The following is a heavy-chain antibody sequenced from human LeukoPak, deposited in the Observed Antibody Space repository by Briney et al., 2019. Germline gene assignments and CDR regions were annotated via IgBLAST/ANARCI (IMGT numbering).Heavy chain of an antibody. CDR2: ISYDGSNK. D-gene: IGHD3-22*01. CDR1: GFTFSSYA. V-gene: IGHV3-30*04. Sequence: GRSLRLSCAASGFTFSSYAMHWVRQAPGKGLEWVAVISYDGSNKYYADSVKGRFTISRDNSKNTLYLQMNSLRAEDTAVYYCARAGSGFMIVVVMFDYWGKGTLVTVSS. CDR3: ARAGSGFMIVVVMFDY. J-gene: IGHJ4*02.